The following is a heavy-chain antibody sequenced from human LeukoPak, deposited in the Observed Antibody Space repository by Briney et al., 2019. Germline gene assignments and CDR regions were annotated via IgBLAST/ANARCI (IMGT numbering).Heavy chain of an antibody. Sequence: PSETLSLTCAVYGGSFSGYYWSWIRQPPGKGLEWIGEINHSGSTNYNPSLKSRVTISVDTSKNQFSLKLSSATAADTAVYYCARLSQEAAMVYYYYYGMDVWGQGTTVTVSS. J-gene: IGHJ6*02. CDR1: GGSFSGYY. D-gene: IGHD2-2*01. CDR2: INHSGST. CDR3: ARLSQEAAMVYYYYYGMDV. V-gene: IGHV4-34*01.